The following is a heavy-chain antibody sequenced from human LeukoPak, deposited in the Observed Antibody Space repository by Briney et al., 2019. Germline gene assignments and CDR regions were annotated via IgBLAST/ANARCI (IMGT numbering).Heavy chain of an antibody. CDR2: IYYSGST. CDR3: ARWGQQLLDP. J-gene: IGHJ5*02. CDR1: GGSISSSSYY. Sequence: SETLSLTCTVSGGSISSSSYYWGWIRQPPGKGLEWIGSIYYSGSTYYNPSLKSRVTISVDTSKNQFSLKLSSVTAADTAVYYCARWGQQLLDPWGQGTLVTVSS. D-gene: IGHD6-13*01. V-gene: IGHV4-39*01.